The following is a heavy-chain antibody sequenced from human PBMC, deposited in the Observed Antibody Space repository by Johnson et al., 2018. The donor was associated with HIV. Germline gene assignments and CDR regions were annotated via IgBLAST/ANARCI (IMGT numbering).Heavy chain of an antibody. CDR1: GFTFSDYY. CDR2: ISYAGGTE. Sequence: QVQLVESGGGVVQPGRSLRLSCAASGFTFSDYYMSWIRQAPGKGLEWVALISYAGGTEYYADSVKGRFAISRDNAKSTLYLLMNYLTPEDTAMYYCAVGIQLWFASKGDAFDIWGQGAMVSVSS. CDR3: AVGIQLWFASKGDAFDI. J-gene: IGHJ3*02. D-gene: IGHD5-18*01. V-gene: IGHV3-30*09.